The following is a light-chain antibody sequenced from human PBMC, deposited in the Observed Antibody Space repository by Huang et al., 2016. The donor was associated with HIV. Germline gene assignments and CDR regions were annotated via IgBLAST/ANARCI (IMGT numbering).Light chain of an antibody. J-gene: IGKJ1*01. Sequence: DVVLTQTPLSLSVTPGQPASISCKSSQSLLHTNAKTYLSWYLQKAGQSPHLLIYEVSSRFSGVPDRFNGSGSGTDFTLKISRVEAQDVGIYYCMQTMEPATFGQGTKVEVK. CDR2: EVS. CDR1: QSLLHTNAKTY. V-gene: IGKV2D-29*02. CDR3: MQTMEPAT.